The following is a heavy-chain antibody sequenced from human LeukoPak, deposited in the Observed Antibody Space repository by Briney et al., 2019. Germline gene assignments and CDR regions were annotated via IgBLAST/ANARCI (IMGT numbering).Heavy chain of an antibody. CDR1: GGSISSNSYY. V-gene: IGHV4-39*01. Sequence: PSETLSLTCAVSGGSISSNSYYWGWIRQPPGKGLEWIGSIYYSGSTYYNPSLKSRVTISVDTSKNQFSLKLSSVTAADTAVYYCARPVYCSGGSCYQNWFDPWGQGTLVTVSS. D-gene: IGHD2-15*01. CDR2: IYYSGST. CDR3: ARPVYCSGGSCYQNWFDP. J-gene: IGHJ5*02.